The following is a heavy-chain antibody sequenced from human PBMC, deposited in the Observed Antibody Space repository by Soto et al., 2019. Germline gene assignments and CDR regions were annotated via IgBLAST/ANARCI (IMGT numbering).Heavy chain of an antibody. CDR2: IYHSGST. D-gene: IGHD3-9*01. Sequence: SETLSINCAVSSASISSSNWWSRVRQPPGNGLEWIGEIYHSGSTNYNPSLKSRVTISVDKSKNQFSLKLSSVTAADTAVYYCARDKIIYDILTGQYYYYGMDVWGQGTTVT. CDR3: ARDKIIYDILTGQYYYYGMDV. CDR1: SASISSSNW. V-gene: IGHV4-4*02. J-gene: IGHJ6*02.